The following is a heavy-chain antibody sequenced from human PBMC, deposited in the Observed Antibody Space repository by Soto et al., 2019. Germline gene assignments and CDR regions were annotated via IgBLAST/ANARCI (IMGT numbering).Heavy chain of an antibody. V-gene: IGHV1-2*02. CDR1: GYTFTGYY. Sequence: ASVKVSCKAAGYTFTGYYMHWVRQAPGQGLEWMGCINPNNGDTYYAQKFQGRVTMTRDTPISTAYMELSRLRSDDTAVYHCARSSGSYSYYGMDVWGQGTTVTVSS. CDR2: INPNNGDT. J-gene: IGHJ6*02. D-gene: IGHD3-10*01. CDR3: ARSSGSYSYYGMDV.